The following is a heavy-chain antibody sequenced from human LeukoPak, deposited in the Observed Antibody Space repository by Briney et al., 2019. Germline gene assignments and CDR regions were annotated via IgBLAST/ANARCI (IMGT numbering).Heavy chain of an antibody. CDR2: ISSSGSTI. Sequence: GGSLRLSCAASEFTFSSYEMNWVRQAPGKGLEWVSYISSSGSTILYADSVKGRFTISRDNAKNSLYLQMNSLRAEDTAVYYCARGTLGYSYGHDYWGQGTLVTVSS. CDR1: EFTFSSYE. CDR3: ARGTLGYSYGHDY. J-gene: IGHJ4*02. D-gene: IGHD5-18*01. V-gene: IGHV3-48*03.